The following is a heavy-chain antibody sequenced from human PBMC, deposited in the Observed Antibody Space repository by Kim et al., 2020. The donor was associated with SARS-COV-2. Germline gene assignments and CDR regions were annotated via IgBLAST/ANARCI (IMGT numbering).Heavy chain of an antibody. D-gene: IGHD5-18*01. V-gene: IGHV3-30*02. CDR3: AKGSRWIPPNQFDY. J-gene: IGHJ4*02. Sequence: ADSEKGRFTNSRDNYKNPLYLQMNSLRAEDTAVYYCAKGSRWIPPNQFDYWGQGTLVTVSS.